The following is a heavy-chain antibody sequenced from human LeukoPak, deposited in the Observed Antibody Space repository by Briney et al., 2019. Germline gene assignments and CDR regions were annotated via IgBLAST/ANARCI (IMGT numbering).Heavy chain of an antibody. D-gene: IGHD1-1*01. CDR2: IYHSGST. Sequence: SETLSLTCTVSGYSISSGYYWGWIRQPPGKGLEWIGSIYHSGSTYYNPSLKSQVTISVDTSKNQFSLKLSSVTAADTAVYYCAREGPTSFSDYWGQGTLVTVSS. V-gene: IGHV4-38-2*02. CDR3: AREGPTSFSDY. J-gene: IGHJ4*02. CDR1: GYSISSGYY.